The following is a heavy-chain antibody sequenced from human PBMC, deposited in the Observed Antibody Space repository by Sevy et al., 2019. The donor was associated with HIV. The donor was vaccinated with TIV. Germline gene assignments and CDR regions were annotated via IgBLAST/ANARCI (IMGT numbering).Heavy chain of an antibody. CDR1: GYTFTSYD. CDR3: ARGRSGWYVGRGSVDY. V-gene: IGHV1-8*01. J-gene: IGHJ4*02. D-gene: IGHD6-19*01. CDR2: MNPNSGNT. Sequence: ASVKVSCKASGYTFTSYDINWVRQATAQGLEWMGWMNPNSGNTRYAQKFQDRVTRTRNTSISTAYMELSSLRSEDTAVYYCARGRSGWYVGRGSVDYWGQGTLVTISS.